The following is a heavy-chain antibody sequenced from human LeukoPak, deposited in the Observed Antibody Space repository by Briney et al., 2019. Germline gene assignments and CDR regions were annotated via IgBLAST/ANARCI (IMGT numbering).Heavy chain of an antibody. Sequence: GGSLRLSCAASGFTLSSYAMSWVRQGPGKGLKWVSAISVSGNTYHADSVKGRFTISRDSSKNTLYLQMNSLSAGDAAVYYCAKAPVTTCSGAYCYPFDYWSQGTLVTVSS. CDR2: ISVSGNT. J-gene: IGHJ4*02. D-gene: IGHD2-15*01. CDR3: AKAPVTTCSGAYCYPFDY. CDR1: GFTLSSYA. V-gene: IGHV3-23*01.